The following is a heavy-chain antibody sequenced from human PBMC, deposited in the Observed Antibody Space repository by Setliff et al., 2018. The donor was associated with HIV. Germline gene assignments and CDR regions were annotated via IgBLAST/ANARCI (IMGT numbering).Heavy chain of an antibody. D-gene: IGHD6-19*01. CDR2: ISFRAT. Sequence: SETLSLTCSVSGGSVMSSVYYWAWIRQPPGKGLEWIGSISFRATYLKPSLKSRVTISVDRSKDQFSLKMTSVTAADTAIYYCSRSSTAGFDFWGQGTLVTVSS. V-gene: IGHV4-39*07. CDR1: GGSVMSSVYY. CDR3: SRSSTAGFDF. J-gene: IGHJ4*02.